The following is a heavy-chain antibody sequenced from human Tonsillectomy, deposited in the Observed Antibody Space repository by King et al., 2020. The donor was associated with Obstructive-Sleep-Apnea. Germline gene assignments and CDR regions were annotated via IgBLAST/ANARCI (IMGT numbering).Heavy chain of an antibody. D-gene: IGHD3-3*01. CDR1: GYTFTMYA. CDR2: ISGYNGNT. CDR3: ARVPHDDDRPYYEFWSGYSGHFDY. V-gene: IGHV1-18*04. Sequence: QLVQSGAQVKKPGASLKVSCKASGYTFTMYALSWVRQAPGQGLEWMGWISGYNGNTNYAQKLQGRVTMTTDTSTSTAYLEMRSLRSDDTAVYYCARVPHDDDRPYYEFWSGYSGHFDYWGQGTLVTVSS. J-gene: IGHJ4*02.